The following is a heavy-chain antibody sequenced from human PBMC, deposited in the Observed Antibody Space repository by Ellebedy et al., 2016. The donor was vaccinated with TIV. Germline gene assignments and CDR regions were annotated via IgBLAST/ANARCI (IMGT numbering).Heavy chain of an antibody. CDR3: ARRGSYGDYAVQINSWFDT. D-gene: IGHD4-17*01. V-gene: IGHV3-7*01. CDR2: IYQDGGVQ. CDR1: GFSFRSYW. J-gene: IGHJ5*02. Sequence: GESLKISCAASGFSFRSYWMSWVRQAPGKGLEWVANIYQDGGVQYYLVSVKGRFTISRDNADNSLFLQMNSLRAEDTAVYYCARRGSYGDYAVQINSWFDTWGRGTPVTVSS.